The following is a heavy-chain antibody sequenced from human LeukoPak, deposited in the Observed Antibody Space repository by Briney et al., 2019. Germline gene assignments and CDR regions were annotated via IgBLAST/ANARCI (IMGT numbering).Heavy chain of an antibody. J-gene: IGHJ6*03. CDR3: ARLKEYYDILTGYYPIYYYYYMDV. V-gene: IGHV4-39*01. CDR2: IYYSGST. Sequence: PGGSLRLSCAASGFTFSSYEMNWVRQPPGKGLEWIGSIYYSGSTYYNPSLKSRVTISVDTSKNQFSLKLSSVTAADTAVYYCARLKEYYDILTGYYPIYYYYYMDVWGKGTTVTISS. D-gene: IGHD3-9*01. CDR1: GFTFSSYE.